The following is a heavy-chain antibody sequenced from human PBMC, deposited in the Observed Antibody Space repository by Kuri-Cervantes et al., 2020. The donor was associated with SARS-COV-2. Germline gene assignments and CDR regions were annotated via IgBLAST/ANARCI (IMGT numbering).Heavy chain of an antibody. Sequence: GGSLRLSCAASGFPFRNFGMHWVRQAPGKELQWVAIISFDTTNKYYSDSVKGRFTVSRDDSKSTVYLQMNSLRPEDTALYYCAKPFHDYSDYGGAFDMWGPGTVVTVSS. D-gene: IGHD4-11*01. J-gene: IGHJ3*02. CDR1: GFPFRNFG. CDR3: AKPFHDYSDYGGAFDM. CDR2: ISFDTTNK. V-gene: IGHV3-30*18.